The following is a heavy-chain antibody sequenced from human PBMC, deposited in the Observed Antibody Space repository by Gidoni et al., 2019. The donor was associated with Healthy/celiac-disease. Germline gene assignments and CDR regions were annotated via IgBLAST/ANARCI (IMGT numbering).Heavy chain of an antibody. V-gene: IGHV4-39*01. Sequence: TVSGGSISSSSYYWGWIRQPPGKGLEWIGSIYYSGSTYYNPSLKSRVTISVDTSKNQFSLKLSSVTAADTAVYYCMGVFYYDYGMDVWGQGTTVTVSS. CDR2: IYYSGST. CDR1: GGSISSSSYY. J-gene: IGHJ6*02. CDR3: MGVFYYDYGMDV. D-gene: IGHD1-26*01.